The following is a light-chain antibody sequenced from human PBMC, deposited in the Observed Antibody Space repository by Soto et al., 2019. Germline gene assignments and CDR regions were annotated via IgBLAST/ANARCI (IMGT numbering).Light chain of an antibody. CDR1: QSVSSN. Sequence: EIVMTQSPATLSVSPGERATLSCRASQSVSSNLAGYQQKPGQAPRLLIYGASTRATGIPARFSGSGSGTEFTLSISSLQSEDFAVYYCQQYNNWPPRTSGQGTKVEIK. J-gene: IGKJ1*01. CDR2: GAS. V-gene: IGKV3-15*01. CDR3: QQYNNWPPRT.